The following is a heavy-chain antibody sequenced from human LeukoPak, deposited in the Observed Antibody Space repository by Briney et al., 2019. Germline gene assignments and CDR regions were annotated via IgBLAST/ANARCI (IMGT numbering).Heavy chain of an antibody. CDR1: GFTLSNHW. J-gene: IGHJ3*02. D-gene: IGHD6-19*01. Sequence: GGSLRLSCAAPGFTLSNHWMTWIRQAPGKGREWVAHNKEDGTVKDYVDSVKGRFIISRDNTKNSLFLQLNSLKVEDTAVYYCARYGNGEWLAHYAFDMWGQGTMVTVSS. CDR2: NKEDGTVK. CDR3: ARYGNGEWLAHYAFDM. V-gene: IGHV3-7*01.